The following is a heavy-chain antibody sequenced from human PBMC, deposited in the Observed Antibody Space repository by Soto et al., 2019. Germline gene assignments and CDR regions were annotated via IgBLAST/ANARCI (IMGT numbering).Heavy chain of an antibody. D-gene: IGHD2-15*01. Sequence: GGSLRLSCAASGFTFSSYAMSWVRQAPGKGLEWVSAISGSGGSTYYADSVKGRFTISRDNSKNTLYLQMNSLRAEDTAVYYCAKGLTHCSGGSCYSGAFDIWGQGTMVTVSS. CDR3: AKGLTHCSGGSCYSGAFDI. CDR2: ISGSGGST. CDR1: GFTFSSYA. V-gene: IGHV3-23*01. J-gene: IGHJ3*02.